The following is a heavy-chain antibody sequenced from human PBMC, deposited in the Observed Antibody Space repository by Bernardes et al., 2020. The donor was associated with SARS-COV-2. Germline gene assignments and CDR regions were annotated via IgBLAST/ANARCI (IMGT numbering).Heavy chain of an antibody. CDR2: ISGGGTT. Sequence: VEPLFLSCAASGFPFSDYDMNWVRQAPGQGLEWVSGISGGGTTYYIDSVRGRFTISRDNSKNMLYLQISNVRADDTAVYYCAGRESAPGNGMDAWGQGATVTVSS. D-gene: IGHD1-1*01. V-gene: IGHV3-23*01. CDR3: AGRESAPGNGMDA. J-gene: IGHJ6*02. CDR1: GFPFSDYD.